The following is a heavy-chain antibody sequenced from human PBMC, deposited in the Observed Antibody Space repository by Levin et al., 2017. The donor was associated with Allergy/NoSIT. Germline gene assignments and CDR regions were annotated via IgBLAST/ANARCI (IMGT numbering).Heavy chain of an antibody. J-gene: IGHJ4*02. Sequence: GESLKISCAASGFTFSNAWMSWVRQAPGKGLEWVGRIKSKTDGGTTDYAAPVKGRFTISRDDSKNTLYLQMNSLKTEDTAVYYCTTDGYCTNGVCSRDYWGQGTLVTVSS. CDR2: IKSKTDGGTT. V-gene: IGHV3-15*01. CDR3: TTDGYCTNGVCSRDY. CDR1: GFTFSNAW. D-gene: IGHD2-8*01.